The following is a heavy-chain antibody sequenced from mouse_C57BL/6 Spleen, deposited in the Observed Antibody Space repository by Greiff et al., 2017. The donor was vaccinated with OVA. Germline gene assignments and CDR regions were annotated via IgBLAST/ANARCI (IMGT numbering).Heavy chain of an antibody. CDR3: ARHKRSDYYAMDY. V-gene: IGHV2-6-1*01. CDR1: GFSLTSYG. CDR2: IWSDGST. J-gene: IGHJ4*01. Sequence: QVQLKQSGPGLVAPSQSLSITCTVSGFSLTSYGVHWVRQPPGKGLEWLVVIWSDGSTTYNSALKSRLSISKDNSKSQVFLKMNSLQTDDTAMYYCARHKRSDYYAMDYWGQGTSVTVSS.